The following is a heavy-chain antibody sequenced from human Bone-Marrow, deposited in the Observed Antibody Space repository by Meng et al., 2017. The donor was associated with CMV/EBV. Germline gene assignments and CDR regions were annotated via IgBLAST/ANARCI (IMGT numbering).Heavy chain of an antibody. D-gene: IGHD3-3*01. CDR1: GFTLSSYE. V-gene: IGHV3-48*03. Sequence: GESLKISCAASGFTLSSYEMNWVRQAPGKGLEWVSYISSSGSTIYYADSVKGRFTISRDNAKNSLYLQMNSLRAEDTAVYYCARDPKKYYDFWSGYYPTGDGMDVWGQGTTVTVAS. J-gene: IGHJ6*02. CDR2: ISSSGSTI. CDR3: ARDPKKYYDFWSGYYPTGDGMDV.